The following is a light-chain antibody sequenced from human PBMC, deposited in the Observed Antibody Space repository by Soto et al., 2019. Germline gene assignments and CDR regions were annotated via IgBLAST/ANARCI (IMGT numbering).Light chain of an antibody. V-gene: IGKV3D-15*01. CDR1: QSVSSN. CDR3: QQYNNWPFT. Sequence: EIVMTQSPATLSVSPGERATLSCRSSQSVSSNLAWYQQKPCQAPRLLIYSASTRATGIPARFSGSGSGTEFNLTISSLQYEDFAVYYCQQYNNWPFTFGPGTKVDIK. J-gene: IGKJ3*01. CDR2: SAS.